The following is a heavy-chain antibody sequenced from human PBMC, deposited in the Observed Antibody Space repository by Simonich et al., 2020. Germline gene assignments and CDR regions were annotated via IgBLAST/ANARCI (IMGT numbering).Heavy chain of an antibody. J-gene: IGHJ4*02. CDR1: GYSFTSYW. V-gene: IGHV5-51*03. Sequence: EVQLVQSGAEVKKPGESLKISCKGSGYSFTSYWIVWVLQMPGKGLEWVGIIYPRDYDTRDSPSVQGQVTISADNSISTAYLQGSSLKAADTAMYYCVRPDSGYDYFDYWGQGTLVTVSS. CDR3: VRPDSGYDYFDY. D-gene: IGHD5-12*01. CDR2: IYPRDYDT.